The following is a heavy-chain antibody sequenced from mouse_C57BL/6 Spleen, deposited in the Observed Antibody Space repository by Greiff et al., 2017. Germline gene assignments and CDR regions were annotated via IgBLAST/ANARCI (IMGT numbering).Heavy chain of an antibody. V-gene: IGHV1-54*01. Sequence: QVQLKESGAELVRPGTSVKVSCKASGYAFTNYLIEWVKQRPGQGLEWIGVINPGSGGTNYNEKLKGKATLTADKSSSTAYMQLSSLTSEDSAVYFCARADGYYDAMDYWGQGTSVTVSS. J-gene: IGHJ4*01. D-gene: IGHD2-3*01. CDR2: INPGSGGT. CDR1: GYAFTNYL. CDR3: ARADGYYDAMDY.